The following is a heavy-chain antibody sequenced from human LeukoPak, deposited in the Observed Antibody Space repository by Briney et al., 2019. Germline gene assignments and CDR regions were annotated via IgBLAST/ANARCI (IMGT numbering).Heavy chain of an antibody. Sequence: SETLSLTCTVSGASISGSGYYWGWIRQPPGKGLEWIGSIYSSGSTYHNASLQSRVTISIETSKNQISLRLNSVTAADTAMYYCAKSGGYGLIDYWGQGTLVTVSS. J-gene: IGHJ4*02. CDR2: IYSSGST. CDR1: GASISGSGYY. D-gene: IGHD1-26*01. CDR3: AKSGGYGLIDY. V-gene: IGHV4-39*01.